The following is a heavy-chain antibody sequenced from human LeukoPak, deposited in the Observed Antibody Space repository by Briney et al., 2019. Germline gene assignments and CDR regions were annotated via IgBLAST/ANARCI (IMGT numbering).Heavy chain of an antibody. Sequence: ASVKVSCKASGYTFTSYGISWVRQAPGQGLEWMGWISAYNGNTNYAQKLQGRITMTTDTSTSTAYMELRSLRSDDTAVYYCARWGYCSSTSCYAFGYYYYYGMDVWGQGTTVTVSS. CDR2: ISAYNGNT. CDR3: ARWGYCSSTSCYAFGYYYYYGMDV. J-gene: IGHJ6*02. CDR1: GYTFTSYG. V-gene: IGHV1-18*01. D-gene: IGHD2-2*01.